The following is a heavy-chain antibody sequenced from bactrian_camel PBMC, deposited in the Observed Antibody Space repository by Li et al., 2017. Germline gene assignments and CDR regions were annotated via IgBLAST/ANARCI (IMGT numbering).Heavy chain of an antibody. CDR2: VDTAGLT. J-gene: IGHJ4*01. CDR1: VYSGRYC. V-gene: IGHV3S53*01. Sequence: HVQLVESGGGSVQAGGSLRLSCAASVYSGRYCMGWFRQAPGKEREGVAAVDTAGLTTYTYAVQGRFTISRDNAKNTVYLQMDSLNHEDTGTYYCAADSVNLQLARWYSYWGQGTQVTVS. D-gene: IGHD7*01. CDR3: AADSVNLQLARWYSY.